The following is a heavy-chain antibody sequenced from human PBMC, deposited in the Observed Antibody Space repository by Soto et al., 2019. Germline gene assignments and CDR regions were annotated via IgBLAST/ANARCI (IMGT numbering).Heavy chain of an antibody. J-gene: IGHJ4*02. Sequence: GGSLRLSCAASGFTFSSYSMNWVRQAPGKGLEWVSSISSSSSYIYYADSVKGRFTISRDNAKNSLYLQMNSLRAEDTAVYYCARGIAVAGPTGAFFDYWGQGTLVTVSS. CDR3: ARGIAVAGPTGAFFDY. D-gene: IGHD6-19*01. V-gene: IGHV3-21*01. CDR1: GFTFSSYS. CDR2: ISSSSSYI.